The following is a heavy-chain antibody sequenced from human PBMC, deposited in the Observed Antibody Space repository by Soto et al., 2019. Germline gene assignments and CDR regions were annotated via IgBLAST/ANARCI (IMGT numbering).Heavy chain of an antibody. CDR2: IYYSGST. V-gene: IGHV4-30-4*01. Sequence: QVQLQESGPGLVKPSQTLSLTCTVSGGSISSGDYYWSWIRQPPGKGLEWIGYIYYSGSTYYNPSLKSRVTISVDTSKNQFSLKLSSVTAADTAVYYCARGGRIQLWLSYFQHWGQGTLVTVSS. D-gene: IGHD5-18*01. CDR3: ARGGRIQLWLSYFQH. J-gene: IGHJ1*01. CDR1: GGSISSGDYY.